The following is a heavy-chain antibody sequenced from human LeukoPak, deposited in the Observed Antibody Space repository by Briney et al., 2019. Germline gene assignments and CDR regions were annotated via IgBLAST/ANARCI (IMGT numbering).Heavy chain of an antibody. CDR2: ISYDGSNK. CDR1: GFTFSSYA. CDR3: ARVLTGLDY. D-gene: IGHD1-14*01. J-gene: IGHJ4*02. V-gene: IGHV3-30-3*01. Sequence: GGSLRLSCAASGFTFSSYAMHWVRQAPGKGLEWVAVISYDGSNKYYADSVKGRFTISRDNSKNTLYLQMNSLRAEDTAVYYCARVLTGLDYWGQGTWSPSPQ.